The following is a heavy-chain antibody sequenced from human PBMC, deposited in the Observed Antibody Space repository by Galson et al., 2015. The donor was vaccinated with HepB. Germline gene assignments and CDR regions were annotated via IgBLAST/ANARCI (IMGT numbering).Heavy chain of an antibody. Sequence: SVKVSCKVSGYTPTELSMHWVRQAPGKGLEWMGGFDPEDGETIYAQKFQGRVTMTEDTSTDTAYMELSSLRSEDTAVYYCATADSSGYYYPYYFDYWGQGTLVTVSS. J-gene: IGHJ4*02. D-gene: IGHD3-22*01. CDR1: GYTPTELS. CDR2: FDPEDGET. CDR3: ATADSSGYYYPYYFDY. V-gene: IGHV1-24*01.